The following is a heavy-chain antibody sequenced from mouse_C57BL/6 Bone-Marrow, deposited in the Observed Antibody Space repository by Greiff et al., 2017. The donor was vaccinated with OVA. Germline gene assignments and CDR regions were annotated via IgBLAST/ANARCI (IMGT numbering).Heavy chain of an antibody. V-gene: IGHV1-15*01. D-gene: IGHD2-5*01. CDR3: TRGYSNYYAMDY. CDR1: GYTFTDYE. J-gene: IGHJ4*01. Sequence: QVQLKQSGAELVRPGASVTLSCKASGYTFTDYELHWVKQTPVHGLEWIGAIDPETGGNAYNQKLKGKAILTADKSSSTASMELRSLTSEDSSVYYCTRGYSNYYAMDYWGQGTSVTVSS. CDR2: IDPETGGN.